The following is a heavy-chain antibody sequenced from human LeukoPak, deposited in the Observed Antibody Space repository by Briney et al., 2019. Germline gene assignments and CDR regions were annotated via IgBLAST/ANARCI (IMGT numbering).Heavy chain of an antibody. V-gene: IGHV3-33*06. D-gene: IGHD4-11*01. CDR2: IWNDGSNK. CDR1: GFTFSHYG. Sequence: PGGSLRLSCAASGFTFSHYGMHWVRQAPGRGLEWVAVIWNDGSNKYYADSVKGRFTISRDNSQNTADLHMNSLRAEDTAVYSCAKDAQRGFDYSNSLEYWGQGTLVTVSS. J-gene: IGHJ4*02. CDR3: AKDAQRGFDYSNSLEY.